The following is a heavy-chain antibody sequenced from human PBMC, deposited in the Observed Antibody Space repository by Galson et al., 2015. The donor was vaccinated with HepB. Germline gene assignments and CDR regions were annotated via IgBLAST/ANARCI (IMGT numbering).Heavy chain of an antibody. D-gene: IGHD2-15*01. Sequence: SVKVSCKASGGTFSSYAISWVRQAPGQGLEWMGRIIPILGITNYAQKFQGRVTITADKSTSTTYMELSSLRSEDTAVYYCARETPDTYYFDSWGQGTLVTVSS. CDR1: GGTFSSYA. J-gene: IGHJ4*02. CDR2: IIPILGIT. CDR3: ARETPDTYYFDS. V-gene: IGHV1-69*04.